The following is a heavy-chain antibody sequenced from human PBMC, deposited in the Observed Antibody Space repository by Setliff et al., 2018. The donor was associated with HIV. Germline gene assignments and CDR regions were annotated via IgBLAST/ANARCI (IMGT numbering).Heavy chain of an antibody. CDR3: ARVNDILLGYWVGYFDY. D-gene: IGHD2-8*01. V-gene: IGHV1-18*01. CDR1: GYTLRRHG. CDR2: ISAYHGNT. Sequence: GASVQVSCKASGYTLRRHGISWVRQAPGQGLEWMGWISAYHGNTNYAQKFRGRVTLNTDTSTSTTYMELRSLRSDDTAVYYCARVNDILLGYWVGYFDYWGQGTLVTVSS. J-gene: IGHJ4*02.